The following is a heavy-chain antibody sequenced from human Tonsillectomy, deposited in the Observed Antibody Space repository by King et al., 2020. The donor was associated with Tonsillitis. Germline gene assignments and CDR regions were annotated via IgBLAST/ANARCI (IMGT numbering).Heavy chain of an antibody. Sequence: VQLQESGPGLVKPSQTLSLTCTVSGDSIRSGAYYWSWIRQLPGRGLEWIGYIYYSGRTSYNPSLKSRPTISLDASKNQFSLRLTYVTAADTALYYCATTRYCSRSDCYFAYWYVDLWGRGTPVTVAS. V-gene: IGHV4-31*03. J-gene: IGHJ2*01. D-gene: IGHD2-15*01. CDR3: ATTRYCSRSDCYFAYWYVDL. CDR2: IYYSGRT. CDR1: GDSIRSGAYY.